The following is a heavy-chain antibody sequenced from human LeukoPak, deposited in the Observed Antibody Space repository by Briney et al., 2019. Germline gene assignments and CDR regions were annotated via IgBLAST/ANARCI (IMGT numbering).Heavy chain of an antibody. D-gene: IGHD3-22*01. CDR2: IYYSGST. CDR3: ARYYDSSGYSFDY. Sequence: SETLSLTCTVSGGSISSSSYYWGWIRQPPGQGLEWIGSIYYSGSTYYHPSLKSRVTISVDTSKNQFSLKLSSVTAADTAVYYCARYYDSSGYSFDYWGQGTLVTVSS. CDR1: GGSISSSSYY. J-gene: IGHJ4*02. V-gene: IGHV4-39*01.